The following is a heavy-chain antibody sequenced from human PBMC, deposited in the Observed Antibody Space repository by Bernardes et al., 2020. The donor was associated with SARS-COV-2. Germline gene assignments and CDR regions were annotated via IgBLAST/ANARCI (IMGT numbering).Heavy chain of an antibody. Sequence: GGSLRLSRAASEFTFSSYWMHWVRQAPGKGLVWVSRINSDGSNTNYADSVKGRFTISRDNANNTLYLQMNSLRAEDTAVYYCAREYSSSRYFDYWGQGTLVTVSS. D-gene: IGHD6-6*01. CDR2: INSDGSNT. CDR1: EFTFSSYW. V-gene: IGHV3-74*01. CDR3: AREYSSSRYFDY. J-gene: IGHJ4*02.